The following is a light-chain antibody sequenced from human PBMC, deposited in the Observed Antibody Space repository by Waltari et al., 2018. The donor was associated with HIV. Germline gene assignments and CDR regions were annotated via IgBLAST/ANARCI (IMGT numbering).Light chain of an antibody. CDR1: SSNIGNNF. V-gene: IGLV1-51*02. CDR2: ENK. J-gene: IGLJ3*02. CDR3: GTWDSSLSAVV. Sequence: QSVLTQPPSVSAAPGQKVTISCSGSSSNIGNNFVSWYQQLPGTAPKLLIYENKNRPSGIPDRFSGSKSGTSATLGSTGLQTGDGAEYYCGTWDSSLSAVVFGGGTKLTVL.